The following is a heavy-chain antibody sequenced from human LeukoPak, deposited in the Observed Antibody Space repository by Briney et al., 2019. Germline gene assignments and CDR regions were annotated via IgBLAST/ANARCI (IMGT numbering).Heavy chain of an antibody. Sequence: GGSLRLSCAASGFTFSSYAMSWVRQAPGKGLEWVSAISGSGGSTYYADSVKGRFTISRDNSKNTLYLQMNSLRAEDTAVYYCAKQILRGMSSRNNWFDPWGQGTLVTVSS. V-gene: IGHV3-23*01. CDR2: ISGSGGST. J-gene: IGHJ5*02. CDR3: AKQILRGMSSRNNWFDP. CDR1: GFTFSSYA. D-gene: IGHD2-15*01.